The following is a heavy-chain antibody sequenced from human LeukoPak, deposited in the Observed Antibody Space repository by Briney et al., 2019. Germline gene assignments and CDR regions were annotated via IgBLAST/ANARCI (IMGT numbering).Heavy chain of an antibody. D-gene: IGHD3-22*01. J-gene: IGHJ3*02. CDR2: ISSSSSTI. CDR3: ARGLFNYYDSSLMAFDI. Sequence: PGGSLRLSRAASGFTFSSYSMNWVRQAPGKGLEWVSYISSSSSTIYYADSVKGRFTISRDKAKNSLYLQMNSLRAEDTAVYYCARGLFNYYDSSLMAFDIWGQGTMVTVSS. V-gene: IGHV3-48*01. CDR1: GFTFSSYS.